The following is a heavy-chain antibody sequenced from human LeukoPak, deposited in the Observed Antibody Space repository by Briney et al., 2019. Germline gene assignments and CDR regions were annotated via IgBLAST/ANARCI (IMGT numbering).Heavy chain of an antibody. V-gene: IGHV4-4*09. CDR2: IYTSGST. CDR3: ARHAHSSSSGDAFDI. CDR1: GGSISSYY. J-gene: IGHJ3*02. D-gene: IGHD6-6*01. Sequence: SETLSLTCTISGGSISSYYWSWIRQPPGKGLEWIGYIYTSGSTNYNPSLKSRVTVSVDTSKNQFSLKLSSVTAADTAVYYCARHAHSSSSGDAFDIWGQGTMVTVSS.